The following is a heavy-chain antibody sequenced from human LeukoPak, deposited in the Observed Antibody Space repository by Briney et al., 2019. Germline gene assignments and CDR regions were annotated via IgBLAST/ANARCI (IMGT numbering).Heavy chain of an antibody. Sequence: GGSLRLSCAASGFTFSSYSMNWVRQAPGKGLEWVSSISTSSSYINYADSVKGRFTISRDNAKNSLYLQMNSLRAEDTAVYYCARGRDFRRSSGWYLSGWGQGTLVTVSS. D-gene: IGHD6-19*01. J-gene: IGHJ4*02. CDR3: ARGRDFRRSSGWYLSG. CDR1: GFTFSSYS. CDR2: ISTSSSYI. V-gene: IGHV3-21*01.